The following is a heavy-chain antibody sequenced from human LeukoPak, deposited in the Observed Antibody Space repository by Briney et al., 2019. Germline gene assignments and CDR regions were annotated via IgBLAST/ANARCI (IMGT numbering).Heavy chain of an antibody. J-gene: IGHJ4*02. D-gene: IGHD4-23*01. CDR3: ASGPRGGGNSFRSLDY. Sequence: GASVKVSCKTSGYTFTGYYIHWVRQAPGQGLEWMGWIDPNSGGSNSAQKFQGRVTMTRDTSISTAYMELRSLRSDDTAVYYCASGPRGGGNSFRSLDYWGQGTLVTVSS. V-gene: IGHV1-2*02. CDR1: GYTFTGYY. CDR2: IDPNSGGS.